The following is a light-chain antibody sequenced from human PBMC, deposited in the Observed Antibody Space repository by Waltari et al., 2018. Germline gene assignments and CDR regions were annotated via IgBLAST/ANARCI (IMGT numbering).Light chain of an antibody. CDR3: QQYKSFSGYT. Sequence: DIQMTQSPSTLSAFVGDRVTITSRARQNINTWLAWYWQKPGKVPRLLIDKASTLENGVPSRFSGSGSGTEVTLAISSLQPDDFATYYCQQYKSFSGYTFGQGTKLEIK. V-gene: IGKV1-5*03. CDR1: QNINTW. CDR2: KAS. J-gene: IGKJ2*01.